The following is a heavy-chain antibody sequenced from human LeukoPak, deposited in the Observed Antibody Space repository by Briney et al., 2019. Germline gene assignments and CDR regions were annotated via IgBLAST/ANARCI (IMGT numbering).Heavy chain of an antibody. CDR3: ATIRGWLGY. Sequence: GGSLRLSCAASGLSFSDHYMDWVRQAPGKGLEWVGRIKNKANSYITEYAASVQGRFTISRDDSQDSLYMQMNSLKTEDTAVYYCATIRGWLGYWGQGTLVTVSS. V-gene: IGHV3-72*01. CDR2: IKNKANSYIT. J-gene: IGHJ4*02. D-gene: IGHD5-24*01. CDR1: GLSFSDHY.